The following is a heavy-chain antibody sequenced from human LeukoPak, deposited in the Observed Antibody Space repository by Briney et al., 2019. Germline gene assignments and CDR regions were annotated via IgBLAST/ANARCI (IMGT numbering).Heavy chain of an antibody. CDR3: ARGRYYDSSGYPLDY. Sequence: PSETLSLTCTVSGGSISSYYWSWIRQPPGKGLEWIGYIYYSGSTNYNPSLRSRVTISVDTSKNQFSLKLSSVTAADTAVYYCARGRYYDSSGYPLDYWGQGTLVTVSS. J-gene: IGHJ4*02. D-gene: IGHD3-22*01. CDR1: GGSISSYY. V-gene: IGHV4-59*01. CDR2: IYYSGST.